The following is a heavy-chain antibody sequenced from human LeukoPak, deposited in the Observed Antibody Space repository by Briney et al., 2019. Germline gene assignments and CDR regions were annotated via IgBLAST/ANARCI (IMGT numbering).Heavy chain of an antibody. Sequence: GGSLRLSCAASGFTFSNAWMSWVRQAPGKGLEWVGRIKSKTDGGTTDYAAPVKGRFTISRDDSKNTLYLQMNSLKTEDTAVYYCTTDVIAAAGSPFDYWGQGTLVTVSS. CDR2: IKSKTDGGTT. CDR1: GFTFSNAW. V-gene: IGHV3-15*01. CDR3: TTDVIAAAGSPFDY. D-gene: IGHD6-13*01. J-gene: IGHJ4*02.